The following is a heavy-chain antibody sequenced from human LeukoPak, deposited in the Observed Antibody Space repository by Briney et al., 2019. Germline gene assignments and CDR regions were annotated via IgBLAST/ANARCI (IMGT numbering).Heavy chain of an antibody. CDR2: IFYNGST. Sequence: PSETLSLTCTVSGGSINTYYWSWIRQPPGKGLEWIGHIFYNGSTNYNPSLKSRVTISVDTSKNQFSLKLSSVTAADTAVYYCARKRTLKLGSWGRPGGLDYWGQGTLVTVSS. CDR3: ARKRTLKLGSWGRPGGLDY. V-gene: IGHV4-59*12. D-gene: IGHD3-16*01. J-gene: IGHJ4*02. CDR1: GGSINTYY.